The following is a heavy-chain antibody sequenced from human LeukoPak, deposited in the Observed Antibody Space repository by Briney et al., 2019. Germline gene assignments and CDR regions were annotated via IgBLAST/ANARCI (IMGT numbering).Heavy chain of an antibody. J-gene: IGHJ3*02. CDR1: GGSISSYY. Sequence: SETLSLTCTVSGGSISSYYWSWIRQPPGKGLEWIGYIYYSGSTNYNPSLKSRVTISVDTSKNQFSLKLSPVTAADTAVYYCARRSGMPDHDAFDIWGQGTMVTVSS. D-gene: IGHD2-2*01. CDR3: ARRSGMPDHDAFDI. V-gene: IGHV4-59*08. CDR2: IYYSGST.